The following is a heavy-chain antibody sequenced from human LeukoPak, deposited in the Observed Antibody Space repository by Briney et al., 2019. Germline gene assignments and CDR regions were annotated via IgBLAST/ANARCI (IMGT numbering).Heavy chain of an antibody. V-gene: IGHV3-74*01. Sequence: GGSLRLSCAASGFTFSSYWMHWVRQAPGKGLLWISRISSGGSSTSYADSVKGRLTISRDSAKNTLYLQMNGLTADDTAVYYCAITYDSSGYPDYWGQGTLVTVSS. CDR3: AITYDSSGYPDY. J-gene: IGHJ4*02. D-gene: IGHD3-22*01. CDR1: GFTFSSYW. CDR2: ISSGGSST.